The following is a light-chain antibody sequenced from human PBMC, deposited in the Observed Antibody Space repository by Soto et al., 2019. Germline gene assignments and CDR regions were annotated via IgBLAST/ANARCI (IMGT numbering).Light chain of an antibody. CDR2: EVN. V-gene: IGLV2-18*02. CDR3: SSTTRTYFVIV. J-gene: IGLJ2*01. CDR1: SSDIVHDNR. Sequence: QSALTQPPSVSGSPGQSVTISCTGTSSDIVHDNRVSWYQQSPGTAPRLMIYEVNNRPSGVPDRFSGSKSGNTASLTISGLQPEDEADYYCSSTTRTYFVIVFGGGTKLTVL.